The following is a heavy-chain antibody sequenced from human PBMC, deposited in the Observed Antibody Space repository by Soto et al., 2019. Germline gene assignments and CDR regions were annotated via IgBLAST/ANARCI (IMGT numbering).Heavy chain of an antibody. CDR3: ARDPVGYCSSTSCYYGMDV. D-gene: IGHD2-2*01. CDR2: ISYDGSNK. CDR1: GFTFSSYA. Sequence: QVQLVESGGGVVQPGRSLRLSCAASGFTFSSYAMHWVHQAPGKGLEWVAVISYDGSNKYYADSVKGRFTISRDNSKNTLYLQMNSLRAEDTAVYYCARDPVGYCSSTSCYYGMDVWGQGTTVTVSS. V-gene: IGHV3-30-3*01. J-gene: IGHJ6*02.